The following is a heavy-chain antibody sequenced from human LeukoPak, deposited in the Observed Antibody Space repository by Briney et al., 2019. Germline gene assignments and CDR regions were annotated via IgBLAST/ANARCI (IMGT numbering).Heavy chain of an antibody. CDR3: ARENPHFWSGPPHYYYGMDV. V-gene: IGHV5-51*01. J-gene: IGHJ6*02. CDR1: GYSFTSYW. Sequence: GESLKISCKGSGYSFTSYWIGWVRQMPGKGLEWMGIIYPGDSDTRYSPSFQGQVTISADKSISTAYLQWSSLKASDTAMYYCARENPHFWSGPPHYYYGMDVWGQGTTVTVSS. D-gene: IGHD3-3*02. CDR2: IYPGDSDT.